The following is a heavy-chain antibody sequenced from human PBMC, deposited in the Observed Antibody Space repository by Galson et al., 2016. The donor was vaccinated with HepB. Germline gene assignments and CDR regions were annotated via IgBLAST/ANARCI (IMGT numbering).Heavy chain of an antibody. V-gene: IGHV3-30*03. D-gene: IGHD4-17*01. CDR1: GFTFSTYG. CDR2: IYYDGTEK. J-gene: IGHJ6*04. CDR3: ARVGIAYIDYGLSYMDV. Sequence: SLRLSCAASGFTFSTYGMHWVRQAPGEGLEWVANIYYDGTEKHYVDSVKGRFTISRDNSKNTLYLQMDGLRVEDTALYYCARVGIAYIDYGLSYMDVWGKGTSVTVSS.